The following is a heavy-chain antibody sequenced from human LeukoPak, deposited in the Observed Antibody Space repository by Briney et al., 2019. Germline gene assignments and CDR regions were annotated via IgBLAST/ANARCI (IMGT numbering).Heavy chain of an antibody. CDR2: IYYSGST. CDR3: ASQGSIIRGNWFDP. D-gene: IGHD3-10*01. CDR1: GGSISSSSYY. Sequence: SETLSLTCTVSGGSISSSSYYWGWIRQPPGEGLEWIGSIYYSGSTCYNPSLKSRVTISVDTSKNQFSLKLSSVTAADTAVYYCASQGSIIRGNWFDPWGQGTLVTVSS. J-gene: IGHJ5*02. V-gene: IGHV4-39*01.